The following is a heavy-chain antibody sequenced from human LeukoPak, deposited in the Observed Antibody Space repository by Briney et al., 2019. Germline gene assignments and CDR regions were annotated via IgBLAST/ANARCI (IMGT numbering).Heavy chain of an antibody. Sequence: SETLSLTCTVSGGSISSSNWWSWVRQPPGKGLEWIGEIYHSGSTNYNPSLKSRVTISVDKSKNQFSLKLSSVTAADTAVYYCARVSGYNYDAFDIWGQGTMVTVSS. CDR3: ARVSGYNYDAFDI. D-gene: IGHD3-22*01. J-gene: IGHJ3*02. CDR1: GGSISSSNW. V-gene: IGHV4-4*02. CDR2: IYHSGST.